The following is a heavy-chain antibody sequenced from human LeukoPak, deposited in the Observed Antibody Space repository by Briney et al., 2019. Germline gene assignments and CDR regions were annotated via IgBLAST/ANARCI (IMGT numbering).Heavy chain of an antibody. J-gene: IGHJ6*03. V-gene: IGHV2-70*11. D-gene: IGHD3-10*01. Sequence: SGPTLVNPTQTLTLTCTFSGFSLSTSGMCVSWIRQPPGKALEWLARIDWDDDKYYSTSLKTRLTISKDTSKNQVVLTMTNMDPVDTATYYCARIRSQARKWFGEPPGYMDVWGKGTTVTVSS. CDR2: IDWDDDK. CDR3: ARIRSQARKWFGEPPGYMDV. CDR1: GFSLSTSGMC.